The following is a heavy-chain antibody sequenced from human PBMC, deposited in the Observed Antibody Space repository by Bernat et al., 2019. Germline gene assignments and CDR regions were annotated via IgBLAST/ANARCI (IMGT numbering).Heavy chain of an antibody. CDR3: AKCEGYSYGSHFDY. CDR1: GFTFSTYA. Sequence: EVQLVESGGGSVQPGGSLRLSCAASGFTFSTYAMNWVRQAPGKGLEWVSSISGSGGSTYYADSVKGRFTISRDNSKNTLYLQMNSLRAEDTAVYYCAKCEGYSYGSHFDYWGQGTLVTVSS. CDR2: ISGSGGST. V-gene: IGHV3-23*04. J-gene: IGHJ4*02. D-gene: IGHD5-18*01.